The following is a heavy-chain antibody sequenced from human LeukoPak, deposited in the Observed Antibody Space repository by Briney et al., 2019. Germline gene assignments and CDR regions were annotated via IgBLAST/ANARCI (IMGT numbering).Heavy chain of an antibody. V-gene: IGHV1-3*01. CDR3: ARGPPYYDFWSGCYWFDP. D-gene: IGHD3-3*01. Sequence: ASVKVSCKASGYTFTSSVIHWVRQAPGQGLEWMGWVNAGNGNTKYSQKFQDRVTITRDTSASTAYMELSSLRSEDTAVYYCARGPPYYDFWSGCYWFDPWGQGTLVTVSS. CDR1: GYTFTSSV. J-gene: IGHJ5*02. CDR2: VNAGNGNT.